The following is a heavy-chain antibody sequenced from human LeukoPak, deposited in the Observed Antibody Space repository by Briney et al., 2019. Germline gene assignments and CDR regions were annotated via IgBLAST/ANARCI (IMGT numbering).Heavy chain of an antibody. V-gene: IGHV4-61*02. CDR3: ARLIGDFHWYFDL. J-gene: IGHJ2*01. Sequence: PSQTLSLTCTVSGGSISSGSYYWSWIRQPAGKGLEWIGRIYTTGITNYSPSLKSPVTISLDTSKNHFSLKLSSVTAADTAVYYCARLIGDFHWYFDLWGRGTLVTVSS. D-gene: IGHD4-17*01. CDR2: IYTTGIT. CDR1: GGSISSGSYY.